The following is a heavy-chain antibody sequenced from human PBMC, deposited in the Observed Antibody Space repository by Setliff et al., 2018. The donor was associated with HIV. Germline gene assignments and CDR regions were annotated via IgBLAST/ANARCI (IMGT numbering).Heavy chain of an antibody. CDR2: IYVNGKA. CDR1: GASMNSYY. J-gene: IGHJ4*02. V-gene: IGHV4-4*07. CDR3: ARLGGLRYYDSSGYFDY. Sequence: LSLTCNISGASMNSYYWSWVRQSAGQELEWIGRIYVNGKANYNPPLKSRLTISVDTSKNRFSLKLSSVTAADTAVYYCARLGGLRYYDSSGYFDYWGQGMLVTVSS. D-gene: IGHD3-22*01.